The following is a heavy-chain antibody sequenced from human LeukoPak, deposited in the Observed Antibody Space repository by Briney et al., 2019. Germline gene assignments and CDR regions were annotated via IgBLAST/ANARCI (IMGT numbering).Heavy chain of an antibody. CDR1: GGSISSYY. D-gene: IGHD3-10*01. Sequence: PSETLSLTCTVSGGSISSYYWSWIRQPAGTALEWIGRIYTSGTITYNPSLKSRVTMSVDTSKNQFSLRLSSVTAADTAVYYCARDSGTTGEVKFDPWGQGTLVTVSS. V-gene: IGHV4-4*07. CDR2: IYTSGTI. J-gene: IGHJ5*02. CDR3: ARDSGTTGEVKFDP.